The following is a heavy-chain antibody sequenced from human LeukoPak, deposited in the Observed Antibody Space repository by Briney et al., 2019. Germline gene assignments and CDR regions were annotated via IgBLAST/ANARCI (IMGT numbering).Heavy chain of an antibody. CDR3: ARGTVFGVATNWFDP. D-gene: IGHD3-3*01. V-gene: IGHV4-59*01. Sequence: PSETLSLTCSVSGGSISGYYWSWIRQPPGKGLEWIGDMYYSGSTNYNPSLKSRVTISVDTSKKQISLKLNSVTAADTAVYYCARGTVFGVATNWFDPWGRGTLVTVSS. CDR2: MYYSGST. J-gene: IGHJ5*02. CDR1: GGSISGYY.